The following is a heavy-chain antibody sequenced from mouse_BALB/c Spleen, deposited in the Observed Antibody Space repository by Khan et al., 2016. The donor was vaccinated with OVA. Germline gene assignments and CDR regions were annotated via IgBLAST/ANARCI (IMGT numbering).Heavy chain of an antibody. CDR2: ISSGGGSI. CDR3: VRHKATMITTSCYFDV. V-gene: IGHV5-12-1*01. J-gene: IGHJ1*01. CDR1: GFAFSSYD. Sequence: EVELVESGGGLVKPGGSLKLSCAASGFAFSSYDMSWVRQTPEKRLDWVAYISSGGGSIYFPDTVKGRFTISRDNAKNTLYLQMNSLKSEDTAMYYCVRHKATMITTSCYFDVWGAGTTVTVSS. D-gene: IGHD2-4*01.